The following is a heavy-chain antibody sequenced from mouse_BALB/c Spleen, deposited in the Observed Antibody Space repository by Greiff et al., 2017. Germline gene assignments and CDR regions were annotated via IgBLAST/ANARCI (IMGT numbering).Heavy chain of an antibody. CDR3: NALLGNYVGY. J-gene: IGHJ2*01. Sequence: EVQLQQSGAELVRSGASVKLSCTASGFNIKDYYMHWVKQRPEQGLEWIGWIDPENGDTEYAPKFQGKATMTADTSSNTAYLQLSSLTSEDTAVYYCNALLGNYVGYWGQGTTLTVSS. D-gene: IGHD1-1*02. CDR2: IDPENGDT. CDR1: GFNIKDYY. V-gene: IGHV14-4*02.